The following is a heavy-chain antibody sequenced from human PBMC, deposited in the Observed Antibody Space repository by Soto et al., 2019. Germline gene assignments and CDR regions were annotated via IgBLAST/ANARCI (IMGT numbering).Heavy chain of an antibody. Sequence: SETLSLTCTVSGGSISSGDYYWSWIRQPPGKGLEWIGYIYYSGSTYYNPSLKSRVTISVDTSKNQFSLKLSSVAAADTAVYYCARDRREYQLHKGPITPYYYYGMDVWGQGTTVTVSS. J-gene: IGHJ6*02. CDR2: IYYSGST. V-gene: IGHV4-30-4*01. CDR1: GGSISSGDYY. D-gene: IGHD2-2*01. CDR3: ARDRREYQLHKGPITPYYYYGMDV.